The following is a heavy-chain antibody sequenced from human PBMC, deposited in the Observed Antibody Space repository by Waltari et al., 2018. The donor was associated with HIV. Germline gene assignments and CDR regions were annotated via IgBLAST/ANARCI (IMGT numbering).Heavy chain of an antibody. CDR3: ARPTTYYYDSSGLDP. CDR1: GFTFSSYA. Sequence: QVQLVESGGGVVQPGRSLRLSCAASGFTFSSYAMHWVRQAPGKGLEWVAVISYDGSNKYYADSVKGRFTISRDNSKNTLYLQMNSLRAEDTAVYYCARPTTYYYDSSGLDPWCQGTLVTVSS. CDR2: ISYDGSNK. J-gene: IGHJ5*02. D-gene: IGHD3-22*01. V-gene: IGHV3-30*01.